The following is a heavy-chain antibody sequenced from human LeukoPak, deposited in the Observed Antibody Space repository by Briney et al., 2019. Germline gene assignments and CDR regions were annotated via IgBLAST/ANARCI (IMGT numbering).Heavy chain of an antibody. CDR3: AKDHGGATFDY. J-gene: IGHJ4*02. Sequence: GGSLRLSCAASGFTVSSNYMNWVRQAPGKGLEWVSVIYSGGSTYYADSVKGRFTISRDNSKNTLYLQMNSLRAEDTAVYYCAKDHGGATFDYWGQGTLVTVSS. V-gene: IGHV3-53*05. D-gene: IGHD1-26*01. CDR2: IYSGGST. CDR1: GFTVSSNY.